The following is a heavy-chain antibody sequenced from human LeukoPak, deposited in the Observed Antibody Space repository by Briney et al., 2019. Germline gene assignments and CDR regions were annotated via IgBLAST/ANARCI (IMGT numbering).Heavy chain of an antibody. J-gene: IGHJ4*02. CDR1: GFTFSGSA. Sequence: PGGSLRLSCAASGFTFSGSAMSWVRQAPGEGLEWVSLISYTGANTYYTDSVRGRFTISRDNSKDTLFLQMNSLRAEDTAVYYCARDRGYTQDYWGQGTLVTVSS. CDR3: ARDRGYTQDY. V-gene: IGHV3-23*01. D-gene: IGHD5-12*01. CDR2: ISYTGANT.